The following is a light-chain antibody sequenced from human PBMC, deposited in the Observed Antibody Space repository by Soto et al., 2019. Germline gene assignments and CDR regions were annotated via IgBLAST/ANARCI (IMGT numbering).Light chain of an antibody. CDR1: QSVGTS. CDR2: DAS. J-gene: IGKJ3*01. Sequence: EIVLTQSPATLSLSPGESATLSCRASQSVGTSLAWYQQKPGQAPKVLIYDASNRATGVPDRFRGSGSGTDFILTISNLDPDDFAVYYCHQRSTWTPFTFGPGT. CDR3: HQRSTWTPFT. V-gene: IGKV3-11*01.